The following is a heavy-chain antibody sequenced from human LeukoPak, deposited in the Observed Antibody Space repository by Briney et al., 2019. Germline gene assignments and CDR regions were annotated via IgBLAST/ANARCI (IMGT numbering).Heavy chain of an antibody. Sequence: PSETLSLTCAVSGGSITSGDYSWSWTRQPPGQGLEWIGYIYHSGSTYYNPSLKSRVTISVDRSKNQFSLKLSSVTAADTAVYYCARVWSSFPYYFDYWGQGTLVTVSS. CDR3: ARVWSSFPYYFDY. J-gene: IGHJ4*02. V-gene: IGHV4-30-2*01. CDR1: GGSITSGDYS. D-gene: IGHD1-26*01. CDR2: IYHSGST.